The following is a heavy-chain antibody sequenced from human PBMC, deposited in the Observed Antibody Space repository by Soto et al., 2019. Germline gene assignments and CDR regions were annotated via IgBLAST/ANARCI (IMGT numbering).Heavy chain of an antibody. V-gene: IGHV1-8*01. J-gene: IGHJ4*02. CDR3: ARDLGKQWLVGYFDY. D-gene: IGHD6-19*01. CDR1: GYTFITYD. CDR2: MNPSNGNA. Sequence: ASVKVSCKASGYTFITYDINWVRQATGQGLEWMGWMNPSNGNAGYAQKFQGRVTMTRDTSTSTVYMELSSLRSEDTAVYYCARDLGKQWLVGYFDYWGQGTLVTVSS.